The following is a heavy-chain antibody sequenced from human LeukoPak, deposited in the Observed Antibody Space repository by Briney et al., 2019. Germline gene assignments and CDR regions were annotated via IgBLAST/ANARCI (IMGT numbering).Heavy chain of an antibody. CDR1: GGSISNSTYY. D-gene: IGHD6-19*01. V-gene: IGHV4-39*01. Sequence: SETLSLTCTVSGGSISNSTYYWGWVSQPPGKWMEWIGSIFYRGSTYYTPSLKSRVTISVDTSKNQFSLKLTSVTAADTAMYFCARNWVADSFDFWGQGTMVTVSS. CDR3: ARNWVADSFDF. CDR2: IFYRGST. J-gene: IGHJ3*01.